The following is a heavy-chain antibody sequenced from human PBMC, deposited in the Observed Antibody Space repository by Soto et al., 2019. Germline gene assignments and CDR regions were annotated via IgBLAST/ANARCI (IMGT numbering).Heavy chain of an antibody. CDR3: AVDGSWRDGACQGWFDP. D-gene: IGHD2-21*02. V-gene: IGHV4-61*03. CDR1: GGSVRSDPYY. CDR2: IHHSGST. J-gene: IGHJ5*02. Sequence: QVQLQESGPGLAKPSETLSLTCSVSGGSVRSDPYYWTSLRQPPGEGLEWIGYIHHSGSTNYNPSPKSRVTMSVDMSNNHFSLRLSSVTAADAAVYHCAVDGSWRDGACQGWFDPWGRRTLVTVSS.